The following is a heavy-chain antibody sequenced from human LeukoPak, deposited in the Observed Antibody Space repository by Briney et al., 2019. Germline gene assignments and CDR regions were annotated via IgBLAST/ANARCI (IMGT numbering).Heavy chain of an antibody. D-gene: IGHD6-6*01. V-gene: IGHV3-48*03. Sequence: GGSLRLSCAVSGFTFNSYEMNWVRQAPGDGLEWVSYISSSGGTIYYADSVKGRFTISRDNAKKSLYLQMNSLRAEDTAVYYCARDSSSSPCWGQRTLVTVSS. CDR1: GFTFNSYE. CDR3: ARDSSSSPC. J-gene: IGHJ4*02. CDR2: ISSSGGTI.